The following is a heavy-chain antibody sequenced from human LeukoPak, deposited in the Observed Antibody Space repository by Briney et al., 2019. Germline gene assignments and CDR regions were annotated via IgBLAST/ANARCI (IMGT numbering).Heavy chain of an antibody. J-gene: IGHJ6*04. CDR2: INHSGST. CDR1: GGSFSGYY. CDR3: ARGRQRCSGGSCYSNYYYGMDV. Sequence: PSETLSLTCAVYGGSFSGYYWSWIRQPPGKGLEWIGEINHSGSTNYNPSLKSRVTISVDTSKNKFSLKLSSVTAADTAVYYCARGRQRCSGGSCYSNYYYGMDVWGKGTTVTVSS. V-gene: IGHV4-34*01. D-gene: IGHD2-15*01.